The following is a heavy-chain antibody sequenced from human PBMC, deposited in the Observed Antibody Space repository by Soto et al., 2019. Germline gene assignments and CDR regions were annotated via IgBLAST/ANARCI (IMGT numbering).Heavy chain of an antibody. Sequence: QVQLVQSGAEVTKPGSSVKVSCKASGGTFSSYAISWVRQAPGQGLEWMGGIIPIFGTADYSQKFQGRVTITADESTSTAYMDLRSLRSEDTAVYYCARHLGGNHYYYGMDVWGQGTTVTVSS. CDR1: GGTFSSYA. D-gene: IGHD3-16*01. J-gene: IGHJ6*02. CDR2: IIPIFGTA. CDR3: ARHLGGNHYYYGMDV. V-gene: IGHV1-69*12.